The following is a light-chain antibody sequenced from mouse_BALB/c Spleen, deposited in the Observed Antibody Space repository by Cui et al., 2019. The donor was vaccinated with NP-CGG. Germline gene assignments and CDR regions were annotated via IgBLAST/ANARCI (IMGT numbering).Light chain of an antibody. J-gene: IGLJ1*01. CDR1: TGAVTTSHY. Sequence: AVVTQQSALTTSPGETITLTCRSSTGAVTTSHYANWVQEKPGHLFTGLIGGTNNRAPGVPARFSGSLIGDKAALTITGAQTEDEAIFFCALWYSNHWVFGGGTKTDCP. V-gene: IGLV1*01. CDR2: GTN. CDR3: ALWYSNHWV.